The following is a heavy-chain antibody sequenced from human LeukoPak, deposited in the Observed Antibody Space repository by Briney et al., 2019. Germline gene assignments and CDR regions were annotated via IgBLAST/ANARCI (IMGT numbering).Heavy chain of an antibody. J-gene: IGHJ4*02. CDR2: IIPLFGTA. D-gene: IGHD3-22*01. Sequence: SVKVSCKASGGTFSNYAINWVRQAPGPGLEWMGGIIPLFGTANYAQKFQGGVSITADESTSTVYMELNSLKSEDTAVYYCARGWDYDSGGRPTAYVYWGQGTLVTVSS. V-gene: IGHV1-69*01. CDR1: GGTFSNYA. CDR3: ARGWDYDSGGRPTAYVY.